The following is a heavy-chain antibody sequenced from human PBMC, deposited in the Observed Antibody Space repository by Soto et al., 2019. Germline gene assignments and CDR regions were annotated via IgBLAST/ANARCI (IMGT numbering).Heavy chain of an antibody. J-gene: IGHJ6*02. CDR3: ARSALTLFGVVSIPPHYYSEMDV. D-gene: IGHD3-3*01. CDR1: GGTFNRYA. V-gene: IGHV1-69*01. CDR2: IIPIFGIG. Sequence: QVQLVQSGAEVKKPGSSVKVSCKASGGTFNRYAISWVRQAPGQGLEWMGGIIPIFGIGNDAQRFQGRVTITADESTGTAYVELSSLRSEDTGVYYCARSALTLFGVVSIPPHYYSEMDVWGQGTTVTVSS.